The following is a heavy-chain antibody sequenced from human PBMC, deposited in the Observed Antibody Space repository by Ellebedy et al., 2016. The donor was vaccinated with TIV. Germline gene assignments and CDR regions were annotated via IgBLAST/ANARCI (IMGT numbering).Heavy chain of an antibody. V-gene: IGHV3-7*04. J-gene: IGHJ4*02. CDR1: GFTFKKSA. CDR2: IKEDGSEK. D-gene: IGHD5-24*01. Sequence: GESLKISXAASGFTFKKSAMSWVRQAPGKGLEWVANIKEDGSEKYYVDSVKGRFTISRDNAKNSLYLQMNSLRAEDTAVYFCARGEGWIDNWGQGTLVTVSS. CDR3: ARGEGWIDN.